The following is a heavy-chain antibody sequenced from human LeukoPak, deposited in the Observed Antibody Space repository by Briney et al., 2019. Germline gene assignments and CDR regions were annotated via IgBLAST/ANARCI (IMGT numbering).Heavy chain of an antibody. CDR1: GFAFSGRE. CDR2: ISSNGKTI. D-gene: IGHD5-12*01. CDR3: VRASYTGFDLHFDQ. Sequence: PGGSLRLSCSASGFAFSGREMAWVSQAPGKGLEGVSYISSNGKTILHADSVKGRITISRDNAKKSLYLQLGGLRVEDSAFSYCVRASYTGFDLHFDQWGQGTLVTVSS. J-gene: IGHJ4*02. V-gene: IGHV3-48*03.